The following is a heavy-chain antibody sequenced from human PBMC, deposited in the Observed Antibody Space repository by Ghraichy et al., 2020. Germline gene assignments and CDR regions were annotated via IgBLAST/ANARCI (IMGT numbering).Heavy chain of an antibody. V-gene: IGHV3-30*14. Sequence: GGSLRLSCVASEFTFSQYAMHWVRQAPGKGLEWVAVISKDGTNDFYTDSVKGRFTISRDDSKNTLYLQMNSLTTEDTAVYYCARDAGNYGFWFHFFDHWGQGTLVTVSS. J-gene: IGHJ5*02. CDR1: EFTFSQYA. CDR3: ARDAGNYGFWFHFFDH. CDR2: ISKDGTND. D-gene: IGHD4-11*01.